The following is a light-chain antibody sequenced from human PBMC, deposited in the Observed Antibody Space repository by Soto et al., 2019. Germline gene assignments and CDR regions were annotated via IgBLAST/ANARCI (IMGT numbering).Light chain of an antibody. J-gene: IGLJ2*01. CDR1: SSDVGGYNY. Sequence: QSALTQPASVSGSPGQSITISCTGTSSDVGGYNYVSWYQQHPAKVPKLMIYDVSNRPSGVSNRFSGSKSGNTASLTISGLQAEDEADYYCSSYTSSSTLGVFGGGTKLTVL. V-gene: IGLV2-14*01. CDR3: SSYTSSSTLGV. CDR2: DVS.